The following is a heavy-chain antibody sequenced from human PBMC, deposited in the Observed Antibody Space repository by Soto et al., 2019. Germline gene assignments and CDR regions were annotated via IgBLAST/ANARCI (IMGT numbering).Heavy chain of an antibody. Sequence: EVQLLESGGGLVQPGGSLRLSCAASGFTFSSYAMSWAPQAPGRGRGGVPAISGSGGSTYYADSVKGRFTISRDNSKNTLYLQMNSLRAEDTAVYYCAKTLPTYYYDSSGYYDYWGQGTLVTVSS. CDR1: GFTFSSYA. V-gene: IGHV3-23*01. CDR3: AKTLPTYYYDSSGYYDY. J-gene: IGHJ4*02. D-gene: IGHD3-22*01. CDR2: ISGSGGST.